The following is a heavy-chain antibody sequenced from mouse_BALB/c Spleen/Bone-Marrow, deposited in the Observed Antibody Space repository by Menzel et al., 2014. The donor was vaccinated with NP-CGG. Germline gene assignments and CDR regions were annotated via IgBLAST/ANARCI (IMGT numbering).Heavy chain of an antibody. CDR1: GYTFTNYW. V-gene: IGHV1-52*01. CDR2: IDPYDSET. Sequence: VQLQQSGAELVRPGASVKLSCKASGYTFTNYWMNWVKQRPEQGLEWIGRIDPYDSETHSNQKFKDKAILTVDKSSSTAYMQLSSLTSEDSAVYYCARWGTTVVDYFDVWGAGTTVTVSS. CDR3: ARWGTTVVDYFDV. D-gene: IGHD1-1*01. J-gene: IGHJ1*02.